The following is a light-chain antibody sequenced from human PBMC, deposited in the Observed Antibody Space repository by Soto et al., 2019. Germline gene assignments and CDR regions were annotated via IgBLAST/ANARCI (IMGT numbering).Light chain of an antibody. CDR1: SSDVGGYNY. CDR3: SSHTSGSTRV. J-gene: IGLJ1*01. CDR2: DVS. V-gene: IGLV2-14*03. Sequence: QSALTQPASLSGSPGQSITISCTGTSSDVGGYNYVSWYQHHPGKAPKLMVYDVSNRPSGVSNRFSGSKSGNTASLTISGLQAEDEADYYCSSHTSGSTRVFGSGTKVTVL.